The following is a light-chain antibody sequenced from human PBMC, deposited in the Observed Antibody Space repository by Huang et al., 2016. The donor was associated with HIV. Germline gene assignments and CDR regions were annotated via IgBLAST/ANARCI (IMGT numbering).Light chain of an antibody. CDR3: MQSIHLPYT. CDR2: EVY. Sequence: DVVMTQTPLSLSVPPGQPASISCKSSQSLLQSDRKTYLSWFLQKPGQSPKLLMYEVYNRFSGVPDRFNGSGSGTDFTLTIRRVEAEDVGVYYCMQSIHLPYTFGQGTKLEIQ. J-gene: IGKJ2*01. V-gene: IGKV2-29*02. CDR1: QSLLQSDRKTY.